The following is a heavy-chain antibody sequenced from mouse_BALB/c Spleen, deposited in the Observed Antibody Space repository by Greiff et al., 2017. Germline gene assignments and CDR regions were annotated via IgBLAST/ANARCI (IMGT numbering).Heavy chain of an antibody. CDR3: ARYGDYPAWFAY. D-gene: IGHD2-13*01. CDR2: IDPANGNT. CDR1: GFYIKDTY. V-gene: IGHV14-3*02. J-gene: IGHJ3*01. Sequence: EVQLQESGPELVKPGASVKMSCTASGFYIKDTYMHWVKQRPEQGLEWIGMIDPANGNTKYDPKFQGKATITADTSSNTAYLQRSSLTSEDTAVYYCARYGDYPAWFAYWGQGTLVTVSA.